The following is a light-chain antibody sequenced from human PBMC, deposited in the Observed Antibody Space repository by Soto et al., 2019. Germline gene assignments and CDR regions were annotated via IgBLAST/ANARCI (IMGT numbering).Light chain of an antibody. CDR2: EVT. V-gene: IGLV2-14*01. CDR3: SSYSSSSTLYV. J-gene: IGLJ1*01. CDR1: SSDIGVYRY. Sequence: QSALTQPASVSGSPGQSITISCTGSSSDIGVYRYVTWYQQYPGKAPKLMIYEVTNRPSGVSNRFSGSKSGNTASLTISGLQAEDEAYYYCSSYSSSSTLYVFGTGTKLTVL.